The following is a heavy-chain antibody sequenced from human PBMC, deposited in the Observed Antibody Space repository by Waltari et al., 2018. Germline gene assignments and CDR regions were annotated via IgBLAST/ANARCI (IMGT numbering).Heavy chain of an antibody. Sequence: QVQLQESGPGLVKPSETLSLTCTVSGGSISSYSWSWIRQPPGKGLEWIGYIYYSGSTNYNPSLKSRVTISVDTSKNQFSLKLSSVTAADTAVYYCARDVPGTYGMDVWGQGTTVTVSS. CDR1: GGSISSYS. V-gene: IGHV4-59*01. J-gene: IGHJ6*02. D-gene: IGHD2-2*01. CDR2: IYYSGST. CDR3: ARDVPGTYGMDV.